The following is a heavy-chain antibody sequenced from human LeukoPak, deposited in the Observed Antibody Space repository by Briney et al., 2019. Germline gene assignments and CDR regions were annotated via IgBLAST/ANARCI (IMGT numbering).Heavy chain of an antibody. Sequence: ASVKVSCKASGYTFTSYYIHWLRQAPGQGLEWMGWINPNSGGTNYAQKFQGRVTMTRDTSISTAYMELSSLRSDDTAVYYCARDEALGTAAGNWFDPWGQGTLVTVSS. CDR1: GYTFTSYY. D-gene: IGHD6-13*01. CDR2: INPNSGGT. J-gene: IGHJ5*02. V-gene: IGHV1-2*02. CDR3: ARDEALGTAAGNWFDP.